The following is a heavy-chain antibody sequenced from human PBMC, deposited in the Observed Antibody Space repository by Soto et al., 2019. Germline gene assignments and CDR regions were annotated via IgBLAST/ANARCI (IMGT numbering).Heavy chain of an antibody. CDR1: GFTFSSYG. V-gene: IGHV3-33*01. CDR3: ARDSCSGGSCGYFDY. CDR2: IWYDGSNK. Sequence: GGSLRLSCAASGFTFSSYGMHWVRQAPGKGLEWVAVIWYDGSNKYYADSVKVRFTISRDNSKNTLYLQMNSLRAEDTAVYYCARDSCSGGSCGYFDYWGQGTLVTVSS. D-gene: IGHD2-15*01. J-gene: IGHJ4*02.